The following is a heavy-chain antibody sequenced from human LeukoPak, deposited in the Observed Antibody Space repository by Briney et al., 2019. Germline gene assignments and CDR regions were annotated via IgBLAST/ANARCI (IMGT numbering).Heavy chain of an antibody. J-gene: IGHJ3*02. CDR3: ARVKYYYDSSGYYYFGAFDI. Sequence: PSETLSLTCTVSGGSISSSSYYWGWIRQPPGKGLEWIGSIYYSGSTYYNPSLNSRVTISVDTSKNQFSLKLSSVTAADTAVYYCARVKYYYDSSGYYYFGAFDIWGQGTMVTVSS. CDR2: IYYSGST. V-gene: IGHV4-39*01. D-gene: IGHD3-22*01. CDR1: GGSISSSSYY.